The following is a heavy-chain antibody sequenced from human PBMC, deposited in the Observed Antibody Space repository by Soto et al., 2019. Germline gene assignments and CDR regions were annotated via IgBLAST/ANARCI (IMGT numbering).Heavy chain of an antibody. CDR2: LYNAERT. CDR1: GGSVSSHY. V-gene: IGHV4-4*07. J-gene: IGHJ4*02. Sequence: SETLSLTCTVSGGSVSSHYWSWIRQPAGKGLEWLGRLYNAERTSYNPSLKGRVTMSMDTSNNQFSLKLTSVTAADTAVYFCAREPLAHSYFDFWGQGTLVTVSS. CDR3: AREPLAHSYFDF.